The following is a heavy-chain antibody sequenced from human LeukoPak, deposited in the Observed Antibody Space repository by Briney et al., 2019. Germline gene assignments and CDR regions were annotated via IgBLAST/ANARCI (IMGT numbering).Heavy chain of an antibody. CDR3: ARDRRVRGVMWNSKSDGFDI. J-gene: IGHJ3*02. CDR2: IDSGDRT. Sequence: PSETLSLTCTVSGGSISSSSYYWGWIRQPPGKGLEWVSVIDSGDRTYYADSVKGRFTISRDNSKNTLYLQMNSLRAEDTAVYYCARDRRVRGVMWNSKSDGFDIWGHGTMVTVSS. CDR1: GGSISSSSYY. V-gene: IGHV3-66*01. D-gene: IGHD3-10*01.